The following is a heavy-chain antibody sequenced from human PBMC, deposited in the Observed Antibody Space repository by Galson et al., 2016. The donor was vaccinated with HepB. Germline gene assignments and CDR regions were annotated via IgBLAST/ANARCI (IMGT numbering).Heavy chain of an antibody. V-gene: IGHV2-5*02. D-gene: IGHD1-26*01. J-gene: IGHJ6*02. CDR1: GVSLSTRGVA. CDR3: AHRHPRVGNDLDV. CDR2: IYWDDDK. Sequence: PALVKPTQTLTLTCTLSGVSLSTRGVAVVWLRQTPGKALEWLGLIYWDDDKRYSPSLKSRITITKDTSKSQVVLTMTNVDPVDTATYFCAHRHPRVGNDLDVWGQGTTVTVSS.